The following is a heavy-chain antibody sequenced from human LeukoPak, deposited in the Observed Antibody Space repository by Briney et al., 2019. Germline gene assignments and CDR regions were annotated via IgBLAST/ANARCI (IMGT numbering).Heavy chain of an antibody. V-gene: IGHV1-69*05. Sequence: ASVKVSCKASGGTFSSYAMSWVRQAPGQGLEWMGRIIPIFGTANYAQKFQGRVTITTDESTSTAYMELSRLRSEDTAVYYCSRENAYYYDSSGYSEYWGQGTLVTVSS. CDR3: SRENAYYYDSSGYSEY. CDR2: IIPIFGTA. D-gene: IGHD3-22*01. J-gene: IGHJ4*02. CDR1: GGTFSSYA.